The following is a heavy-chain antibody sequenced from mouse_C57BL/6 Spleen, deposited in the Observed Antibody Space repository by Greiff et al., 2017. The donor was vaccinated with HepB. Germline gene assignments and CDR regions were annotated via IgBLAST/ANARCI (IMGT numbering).Heavy chain of an antibody. CDR3: ARDCVD. J-gene: IGHJ4*01. CDR1: GYSITSGYY. CDR2: ISYDGSN. V-gene: IGHV3-6*01. Sequence: EVQLQESGPGLVKPSQSLSLTCSVTGYSITSGYYWNWIRQFPGNKLEWMGYISYDGSNNYNPSLKNRISITRDTSKNQFFLRLNSVTTEDTATYYCARDCVDWGQGTSVTVSS.